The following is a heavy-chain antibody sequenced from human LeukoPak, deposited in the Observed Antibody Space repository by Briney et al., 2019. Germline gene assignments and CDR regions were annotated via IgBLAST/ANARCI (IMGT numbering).Heavy chain of an antibody. CDR2: TNHSGST. V-gene: IGHV4-34*01. CDR1: GVSFSGYY. D-gene: IGHD6-13*01. J-gene: IGHJ5*02. CDR3: ARAYSSSWYFNWFDP. Sequence: SETLSLTCAVYGVSFSGYYWSWIRQPPGKGLEWIGETNHSGSTYYNASLESRVTISVDTSKNQFSLKLSSVTAADTAVYYCARAYSSSWYFNWFDPWGQGTLVTVSS.